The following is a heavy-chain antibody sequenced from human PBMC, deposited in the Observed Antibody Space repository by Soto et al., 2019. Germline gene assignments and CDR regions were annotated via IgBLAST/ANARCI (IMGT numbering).Heavy chain of an antibody. J-gene: IGHJ5*02. CDR1: AYSFTSYY. Sequence: QVQLEQSGAEVKEPGASVKVSCKASAYSFTSYYMHWVRQAPGQGLEWMGMSNPSGGSTSYAQKFQGRGTRTRDTSTSAVYMELSSLRSEDTAVYYCARAPKRSSSWLSWGQGTLVTVSS. CDR3: ARAPKRSSSWLS. V-gene: IGHV1-46*01. CDR2: SNPSGGST. D-gene: IGHD6-13*01.